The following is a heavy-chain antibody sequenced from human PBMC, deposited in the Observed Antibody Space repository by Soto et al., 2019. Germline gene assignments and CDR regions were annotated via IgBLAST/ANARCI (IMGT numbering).Heavy chain of an antibody. CDR2: IDYSGTA. V-gene: IGHV4-39*01. Sequence: ERLGRTGAVSSGSISVTNVFGGWVRQPPGKGLEWSGNIDYSGTAYFSPSLATRVTFHVDTSKNQFSLTLYSVTAADTAVYYCARITGRHLDYWGQGILVTV. J-gene: IGHJ4*02. CDR3: ARITGRHLDY. CDR1: SGSISVTNVF. D-gene: IGHD1-20*01.